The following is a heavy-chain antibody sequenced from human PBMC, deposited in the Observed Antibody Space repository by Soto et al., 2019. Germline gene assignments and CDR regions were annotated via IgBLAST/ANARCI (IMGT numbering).Heavy chain of an antibody. CDR1: GFTVSSNY. D-gene: IGHD5-18*01. CDR2: IYSGGST. J-gene: IGHJ5*02. Sequence: EVQLVESGGGLIQPGGSLRLSCAASGFTVSSNYMSWVRQAPGKGLEWVSVIYSGGSTYYADSVKGRFTISRDNSKNPLYLQMNSLRAEDTAVYYCAREGGYSYGPGWFDPWGQGTLVTVSS. CDR3: AREGGYSYGPGWFDP. V-gene: IGHV3-53*01.